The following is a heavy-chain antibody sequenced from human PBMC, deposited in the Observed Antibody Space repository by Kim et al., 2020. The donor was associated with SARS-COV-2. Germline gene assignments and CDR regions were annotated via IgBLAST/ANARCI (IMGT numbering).Heavy chain of an antibody. CDR1: GYTFANYT. V-gene: IGHV7-4-1*02. D-gene: IGHD3-10*01. CDR2: INTNTGNP. J-gene: IGHJ6*02. Sequence: ASVKVSCKASGYTFANYTMNWVRQAPGRGLEWMGWINTNTGNPTYAQGFTGRFVFSLDTSVSTAYLQISSLKAEDTVVYYCVRSGVMDVWGQGTTVTVSS. CDR3: VRSGVMDV.